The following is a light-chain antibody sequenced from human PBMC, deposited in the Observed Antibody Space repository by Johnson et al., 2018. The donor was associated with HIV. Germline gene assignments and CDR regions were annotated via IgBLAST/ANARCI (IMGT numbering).Light chain of an antibody. CDR2: ENN. J-gene: IGLJ1*01. CDR3: GTWHNSLSTGGV. Sequence: QSVLTQPPSVSAAPGQKVTISCSGSSSNIGNNYVSWYQVLPGTAPKLIIYENNQRPSGIPDRFTGSKSGTSATLGITGLQTGDEADYYCGTWHNSLSTGGVFGTGTKVTVL. CDR1: SSNIGNNY. V-gene: IGLV1-51*02.